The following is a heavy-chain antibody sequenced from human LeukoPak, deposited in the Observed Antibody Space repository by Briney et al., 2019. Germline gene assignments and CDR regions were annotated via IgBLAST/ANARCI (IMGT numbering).Heavy chain of an antibody. J-gene: IGHJ6*03. CDR2: ISSSSSYI. Sequence: GGSLRLSCAASGFTFSSYIMNWVRQAPGKGLEWVSSISSSSSYIYYADSVKGRFTISRDNAKNSLYLQMNSLRAEDTAVYYCARDRLLEDRHYYSYYYMDVWGKGTTVTVSS. D-gene: IGHD1-1*01. CDR3: ARDRLLEDRHYYSYYYMDV. V-gene: IGHV3-21*01. CDR1: GFTFSSYI.